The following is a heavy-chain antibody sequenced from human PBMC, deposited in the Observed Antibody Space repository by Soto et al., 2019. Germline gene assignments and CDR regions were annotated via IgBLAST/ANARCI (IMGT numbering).Heavy chain of an antibody. CDR3: AHSLGCKLLDP. D-gene: IGHD2-15*01. Sequence: QITLKESGPTPVKPTQTLTLTCTFSGFSLSTNGVGVGWIRQPPGKALEWLALIYWDDDKRYSPSLKSRLTITKDTSKNHVVLTMTNMDPVDTATYYCAHSLGCKLLDPWGQGTLVTVSS. CDR2: IYWDDDK. CDR1: GFSLSTNGVG. J-gene: IGHJ5*02. V-gene: IGHV2-5*02.